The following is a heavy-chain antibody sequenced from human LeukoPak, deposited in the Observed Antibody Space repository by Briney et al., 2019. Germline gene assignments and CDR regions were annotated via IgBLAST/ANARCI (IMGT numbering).Heavy chain of an antibody. CDR3: ASSPNSSSWYRAVYYFDY. V-gene: IGHV4-59*01. CDR1: GGSISSYY. J-gene: IGHJ4*02. CDR2: IYYSGST. D-gene: IGHD6-13*01. Sequence: SETLSLTCTVSGGSISSYYWSWIRQPPGKGLEWIGYIYYSGSTNYNPSLKSRVTISVDTSKNQFSLKLSSVTAADTAVYYCASSPNSSSWYRAVYYFDYWGQGTLVTVSS.